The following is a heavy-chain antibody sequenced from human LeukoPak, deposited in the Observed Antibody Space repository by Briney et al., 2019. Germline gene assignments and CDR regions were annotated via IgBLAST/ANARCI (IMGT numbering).Heavy chain of an antibody. CDR1: GYTFTDYY. D-gene: IGHD5-24*01. CDR3: ARIRGGNNYHFDY. Sequence: GASVKVSCKASGYTFTDYYMHWVRQAPGQGLEWMGWINPNTGVTNYAQRFQGRVTMTRDTSISTGCMDLSRLRSDDTAVYYCARIRGGNNYHFDYWGQGTLVTVSS. J-gene: IGHJ4*02. CDR2: INPNTGVT. V-gene: IGHV1-2*02.